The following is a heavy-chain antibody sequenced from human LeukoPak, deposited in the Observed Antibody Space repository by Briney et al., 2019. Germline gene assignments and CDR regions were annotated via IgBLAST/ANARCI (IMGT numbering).Heavy chain of an antibody. V-gene: IGHV3-33*01. CDR3: ARWLSDKIDSNGYLDY. CDR1: GYTFRRNG. CDR2: IWYDGSKK. D-gene: IGHD5-18*01. Sequence: GGSLRHSCAASGYTFRRNGMHWVRQAPGKGLEWVAVIWYDGSKKYYGDSVRGRFTISRDNSKNTLYLQMNSLRAEDTAVYYCARWLSDKIDSNGYLDYWGQGTLVAVSS. J-gene: IGHJ4*02.